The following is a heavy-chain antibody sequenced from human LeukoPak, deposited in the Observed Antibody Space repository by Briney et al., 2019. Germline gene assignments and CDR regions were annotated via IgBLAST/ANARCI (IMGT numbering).Heavy chain of an antibody. CDR1: GYTFTGYY. D-gene: IGHD2-2*01. J-gene: IGHJ6*02. Sequence: ASVRVSCKASGYTFTGYYMHWVRQAPGQGLEWMGWINPNSGGTNYAQKFQGRVTMTRDTSISTAYMELSRLRSDDTAVYYCAVLHCSSTSCYPSYYYYHGMDVWGQGTTVTVSS. CDR3: AVLHCSSTSCYPSYYYYHGMDV. CDR2: INPNSGGT. V-gene: IGHV1-2*02.